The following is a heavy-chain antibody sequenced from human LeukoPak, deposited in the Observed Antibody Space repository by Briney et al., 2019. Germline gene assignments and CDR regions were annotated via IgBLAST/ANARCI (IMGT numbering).Heavy chain of an antibody. CDR2: IGTAGDT. J-gene: IGHJ6*03. D-gene: IGHD4-11*01. CDR1: GFTFSSYD. CDR3: ARALGNYDYYYYYYMDV. Sequence: GGSLRLSCAASGFTFSSYDMHWVRQPTGKGLEWVSAIGTAGDTYYPGSVKGRFTISRENAKNSLYLQMNSLRAGDTAVYYCARALGNYDYYYYYYMDVWGKGTTVTVSS. V-gene: IGHV3-13*01.